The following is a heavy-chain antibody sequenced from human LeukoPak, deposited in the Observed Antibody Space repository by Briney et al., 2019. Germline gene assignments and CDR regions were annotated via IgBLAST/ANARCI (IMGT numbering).Heavy chain of an antibody. CDR1: GYSFSNFG. CDR2: INAYNGDT. V-gene: IGHV1-18*01. Sequence: ASVKVSCKASGYSFSNFGINWLRQAPGQGLEWMGWINAYNGDTKYVQKFQGRVTMTTDTSTSTAYMELRSLRSDDTAIYYCATKDYGDYWGQGTLVTVSS. CDR3: ATKDYGDY. J-gene: IGHJ4*02.